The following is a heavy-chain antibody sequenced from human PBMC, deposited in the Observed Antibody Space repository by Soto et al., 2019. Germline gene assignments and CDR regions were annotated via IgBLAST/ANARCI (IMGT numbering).Heavy chain of an antibody. D-gene: IGHD6-13*01. CDR2: IYWDDDK. Sequence: QITLKESGPPLVKPTQTLTLTCTFSGFSLSTSGVGVGWIRQPPGKALEWLALIYWDDDKRYSPSLKSRLTITKDTSKNQLVLTMTNMDPVDTATYYCAHRRANIAAAGTGGWFDPWGQGTLVTVSS. J-gene: IGHJ5*02. CDR1: GFSLSTSGVG. V-gene: IGHV2-5*02. CDR3: AHRRANIAAAGTGGWFDP.